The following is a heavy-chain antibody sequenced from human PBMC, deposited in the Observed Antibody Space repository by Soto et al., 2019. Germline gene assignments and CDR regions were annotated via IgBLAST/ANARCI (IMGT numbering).Heavy chain of an antibody. V-gene: IGHV3-30*18. J-gene: IGHJ6*02. CDR1: GFTFNRHG. CDR2: ISSDGSHK. Sequence: QGQLVESGGGVVQPGRSLRLSCSAAGFTFNRHGIYWVRNAPGKGLEWVPLISSDGSHKYYADSVKGRFTISRDNAKSTVSLEMSSMRAEDTSVYYCAKDRVTVFGHGYYHGVYVWGPGTTVTVS. CDR3: AKDRVTVFGHGYYHGVYV. D-gene: IGHD3-10*01.